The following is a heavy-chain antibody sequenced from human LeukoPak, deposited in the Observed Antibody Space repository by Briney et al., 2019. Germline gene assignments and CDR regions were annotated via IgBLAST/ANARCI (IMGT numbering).Heavy chain of an antibody. CDR3: ARLDPEGYSYGPPCY. CDR2: IYPGDSDT. Sequence: HGESLKISCKGSGYSFTSYWIGWVRQMPGKGLEWMGIIYPGDSDTRYSPSFQGQVTISPDKSISTAYLQWSSLKASDTAMYYCARLDPEGYSYGPPCYWGQGTLVTVSS. CDR1: GYSFTSYW. V-gene: IGHV5-51*01. D-gene: IGHD5-18*01. J-gene: IGHJ4*02.